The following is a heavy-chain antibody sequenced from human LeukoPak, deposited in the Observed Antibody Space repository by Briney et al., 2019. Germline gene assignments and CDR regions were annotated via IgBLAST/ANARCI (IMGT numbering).Heavy chain of an antibody. D-gene: IGHD1-26*01. V-gene: IGHV3-73*01. CDR3: TRRGLGATGFDY. J-gene: IGHJ4*02. CDR1: GFPFTDSA. Sequence: GGSLRLSCAASGFPFTDSAMHWVRQASGKGLEWVGRIRSKANSYETTYGASLKGRFTISRDDSKNAAYLQINSLKTEDTAVYYCTRRGLGATGFDYWGQGTLVTVSS. CDR2: IRSKANSYET.